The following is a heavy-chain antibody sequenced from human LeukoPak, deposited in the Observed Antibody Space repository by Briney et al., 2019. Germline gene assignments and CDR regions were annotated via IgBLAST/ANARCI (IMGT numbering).Heavy chain of an antibody. CDR2: XXPNSGGT. CDR1: GYTFTGYY. J-gene: IGHJ5*02. Sequence: ASVKVSCKASGYTFTGYYMHWVRQAPGQGLEWXXXXXPNSGGTNYAQKFQGRVTMTRDTSISTAYMELSRLRSDDTAVYYCARSPARYCSSTSCSFDPWGQGTLVTVSS. CDR3: ARSPARYCSSTSCSFDP. V-gene: IGHV1-2*02. D-gene: IGHD2-2*01.